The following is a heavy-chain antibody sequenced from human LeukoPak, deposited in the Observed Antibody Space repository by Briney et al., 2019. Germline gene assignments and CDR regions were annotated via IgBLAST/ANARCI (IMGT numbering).Heavy chain of an antibody. Sequence: GGSLRLSCAASGFTFSDHYMDWVRQAPGKGLEWVGRTRNKANSYTTEYAASVKGRFTISRDDSKNSLYLQMNSLKTEDTAVYYCARGGRYYFNAFDIRGQGTMVTVSS. D-gene: IGHD1-26*01. J-gene: IGHJ3*02. V-gene: IGHV3-72*01. CDR1: GFTFSDHY. CDR3: ARGGRYYFNAFDI. CDR2: TRNKANSYTT.